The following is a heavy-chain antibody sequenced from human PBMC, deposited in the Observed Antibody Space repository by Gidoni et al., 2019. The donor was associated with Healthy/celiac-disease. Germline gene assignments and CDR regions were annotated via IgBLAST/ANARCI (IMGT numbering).Heavy chain of an antibody. CDR3: AKEIATMIVVAPGGY. CDR2: IRYDGSNK. J-gene: IGHJ4*02. Sequence: QVQLVESWGGVVKPGGARRFYCAASGFAFGSYGMHCVRKAPGKGLEWVAFIRYDGSNKYYADSVKGRFTISRDNSKNTLYLQMNSLRAEDTAVYYCAKEIATMIVVAPGGYWGQGTLVTVSS. CDR1: GFAFGSYG. V-gene: IGHV3-30*02. D-gene: IGHD3-22*01.